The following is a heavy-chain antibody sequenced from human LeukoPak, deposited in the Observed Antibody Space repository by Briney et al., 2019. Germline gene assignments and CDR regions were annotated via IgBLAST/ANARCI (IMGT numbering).Heavy chain of an antibody. CDR1: GFTLSSYS. V-gene: IGHV3-48*01. J-gene: IGHJ6*04. Sequence: GSLRLSCAASGFTLSSYSMNWVRQAPGKGLEWVSYISGGSSTIYNADSVKGRFTISRDNSKNKMYLEMNSLRAEDTAVYYCAKGRPEDVWGKGTTVTVSS. CDR3: AKGRPEDV. CDR2: ISGGSSTI.